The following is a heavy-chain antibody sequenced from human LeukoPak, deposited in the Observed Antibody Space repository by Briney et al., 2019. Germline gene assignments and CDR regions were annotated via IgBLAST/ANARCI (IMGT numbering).Heavy chain of an antibody. CDR2: IRSKAYGGTT. CDR1: GFTFGDYV. D-gene: IGHD6-13*01. Sequence: GGSLTLSCTASGFTFGDYVMSWVRQAPGKGLEWVGFIRSKAYGGTTEYAASVKGRFTISRDDSKSIAYLQMNSLKTEDTAVYYCTRDSSNSFDYWGQGTLVTVSS. CDR3: TRDSSNSFDY. V-gene: IGHV3-49*04. J-gene: IGHJ4*02.